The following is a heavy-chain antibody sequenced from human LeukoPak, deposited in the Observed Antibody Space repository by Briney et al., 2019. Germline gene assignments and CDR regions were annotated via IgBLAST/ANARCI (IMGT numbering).Heavy chain of an antibody. CDR1: GGSISSGDYY. Sequence: SETLSLTCTVSGGSISSGDYYWSWIRQPPGKGLEWIGYIYYSGSTYYNPSLKSRVTISVDTSKNQFSLKLSSVTAADTAVYYSARGTNNYDFWSGYNPANWFDPWGQGTLVTVSS. J-gene: IGHJ5*02. D-gene: IGHD3-3*01. V-gene: IGHV4-30-4*01. CDR3: ARGTNNYDFWSGYNPANWFDP. CDR2: IYYSGST.